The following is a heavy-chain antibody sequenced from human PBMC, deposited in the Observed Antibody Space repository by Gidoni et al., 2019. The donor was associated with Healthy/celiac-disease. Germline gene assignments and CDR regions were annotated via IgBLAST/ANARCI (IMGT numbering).Heavy chain of an antibody. D-gene: IGHD1-7*01. V-gene: IGHV3-9*01. CDR2: ISWNSGSI. Sequence: EVQLVESGGGLVQPGRSLRLSCAASGFPFDDYAMHWVRQAPGKGLEWVSGISWNSGSIGYADSVKGRFTISRDNAKNSLYLQMNSLRAEDTALYYCAKDHLRNWNWGGTFDYWGQGTLVTVSS. CDR3: AKDHLRNWNWGGTFDY. J-gene: IGHJ4*02. CDR1: GFPFDDYA.